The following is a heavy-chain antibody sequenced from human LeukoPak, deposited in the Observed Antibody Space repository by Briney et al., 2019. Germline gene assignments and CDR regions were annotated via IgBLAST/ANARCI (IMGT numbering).Heavy chain of an antibody. D-gene: IGHD4-17*01. V-gene: IGHV3-23*01. CDR2: ISSRGTSR. Sequence: GGSLRLSCGASVFTFSTYAMMWVRQARGKGLEGGSSISSRGTSRYYADSVKGRLTISRDSANNALYMQMNSLRAEDTAVYYCAKDGDQNYYYYMDVWGKGTTVTVSS. CDR1: VFTFSTYA. J-gene: IGHJ6*03. CDR3: AKDGDQNYYYYMDV.